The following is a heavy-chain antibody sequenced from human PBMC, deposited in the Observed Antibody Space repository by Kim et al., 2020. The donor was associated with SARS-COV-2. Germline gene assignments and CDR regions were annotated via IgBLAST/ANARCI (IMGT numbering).Heavy chain of an antibody. CDR2: SSYI. V-gene: IGHV3-21*01. J-gene: IGHJ4*02. Sequence: SSYIYYADSVKGRFTISRDNAKNSLYLQMNSLRAEDTAVYYCAVVLRYFDWGQGTLVTVSS. D-gene: IGHD3-9*01. CDR3: AVVLRYFD.